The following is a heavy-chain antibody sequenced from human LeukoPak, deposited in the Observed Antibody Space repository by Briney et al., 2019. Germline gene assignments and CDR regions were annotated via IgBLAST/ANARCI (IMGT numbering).Heavy chain of an antibody. D-gene: IGHD2-15*01. CDR2: IYYSGST. V-gene: IGHV4-31*11. CDR1: GGSISSGGYS. Sequence: PSQTLSLTCAVSGGSISSGGYSWSWIRQHPGKGLEWIGYIYYSGSTYYNPSLKSRVTISVDTSKNQFSLKLSSVTAADTAVYYCARAGEGPPVRSGRIYFDYWGQGTLVTVSS. CDR3: ARAGEGPPVRSGRIYFDY. J-gene: IGHJ4*02.